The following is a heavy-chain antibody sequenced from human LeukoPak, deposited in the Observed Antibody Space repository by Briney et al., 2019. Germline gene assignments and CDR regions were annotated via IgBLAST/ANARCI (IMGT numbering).Heavy chain of an antibody. J-gene: IGHJ4*02. Sequence: GGSLRLSCAASGFTFSSYAMHWVRQAPGKGLEWVAVISYDGSNKYYADSVKGRFTMSRDNSKNTLYLQMNSLRAEDTAVYYCARDMGMKTTVTGGFDYWGQGTLVTVSS. CDR1: GFTFSSYA. CDR2: ISYDGSNK. D-gene: IGHD4-17*01. CDR3: ARDMGMKTTVTGGFDY. V-gene: IGHV3-30-3*01.